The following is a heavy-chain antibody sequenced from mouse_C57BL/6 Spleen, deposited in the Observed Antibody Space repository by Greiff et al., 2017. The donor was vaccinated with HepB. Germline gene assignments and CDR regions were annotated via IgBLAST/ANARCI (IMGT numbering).Heavy chain of an antibody. CDR3: ARGDYGFAY. CDR1: GFTFSSYA. Sequence: EVQGVESGGGLVKPGGSLKLSCAASGFTFSSYAMSWVRQTPEKRLEWVATISDGGSYTYYPDNVKGRFTISRDNAKNNLYLQMSHLKSEDTAMYYCARGDYGFAYWGQGTLVTVSA. J-gene: IGHJ3*01. V-gene: IGHV5-4*01. CDR2: ISDGGSYT. D-gene: IGHD2-4*01.